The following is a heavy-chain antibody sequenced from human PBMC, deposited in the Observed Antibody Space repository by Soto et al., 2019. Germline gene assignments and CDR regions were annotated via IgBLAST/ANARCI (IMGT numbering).Heavy chain of an antibody. CDR2: ISYDGSNK. V-gene: IGHV3-30*18. CDR1: GFTFSSYG. CDR3: AKGDNWNYVPLGY. Sequence: PGGSLRLSCAASGFTFSSYGMHWVRQAPCKGLEWVAVISYDGSNKYYADSVKGRFTISRDNSKNTLYLQMNSLRAEDTAVYYCAKGDNWNYVPLGYWGQGTLVTVSS. J-gene: IGHJ4*02. D-gene: IGHD1-7*01.